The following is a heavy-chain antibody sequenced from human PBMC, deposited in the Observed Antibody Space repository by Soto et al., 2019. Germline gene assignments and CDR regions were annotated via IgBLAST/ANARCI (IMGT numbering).Heavy chain of an antibody. J-gene: IGHJ3*02. CDR2: INPNSGGT. CDR3: AREGYCSSTSCQNPWGNDAFDI. CDR1: GYTFTGYY. D-gene: IGHD2-2*01. Sequence: ASVKVSCKASGYTFTGYYMHWVRQAPGQGLEWMGWINPNSGGTNYAQKFQGWVTMTRDTSISTAYMELSRLRSDDTAVYYCAREGYCSSTSCQNPWGNDAFDIWGQGTMVTVSS. V-gene: IGHV1-2*04.